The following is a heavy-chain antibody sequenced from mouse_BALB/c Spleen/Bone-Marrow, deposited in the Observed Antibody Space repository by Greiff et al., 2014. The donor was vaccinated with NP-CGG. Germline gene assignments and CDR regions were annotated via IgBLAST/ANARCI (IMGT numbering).Heavy chain of an antibody. V-gene: IGHV1-14*01. J-gene: IGHJ3*01. CDR2: INPFNGGA. CDR1: GYTFTSYV. CDR3: AGPAWFAY. Sequence: EVQLQQSGPELVKPGASVKMSCKASGYTFTSYVMHWVKQKPGQGLEWIGFINPFNGGAKYNEKFRGKATLTSDKSSSAAYMEPSSLTSEDSAVYYCAGPAWFAYWGRGTLVTVSA.